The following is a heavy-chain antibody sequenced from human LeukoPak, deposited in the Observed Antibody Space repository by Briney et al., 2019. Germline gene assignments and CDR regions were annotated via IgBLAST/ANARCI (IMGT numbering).Heavy chain of an antibody. CDR3: VREDTPATANY. Sequence: GGSLRLPCAASGFTFSNYAMSWVRRAPGKGLEWISGITGSGGGTSYADSVKGRFTISRDNSKDTLFLQMHSLRPGDTAVYYCVREDTPATANYWGQGTLVTISS. J-gene: IGHJ4*02. V-gene: IGHV3-23*01. CDR2: ITGSGGGT. D-gene: IGHD2-21*02. CDR1: GFTFSNYA.